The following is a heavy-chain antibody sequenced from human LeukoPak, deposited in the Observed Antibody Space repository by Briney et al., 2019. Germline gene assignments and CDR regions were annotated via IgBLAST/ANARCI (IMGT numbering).Heavy chain of an antibody. CDR1: GFTFSDYS. J-gene: IGHJ4*02. V-gene: IGHV3-23*01. D-gene: IGHD2-2*02. CDR3: AKGGYTTPFDY. Sequence: PGGSLRLPCAASGFTFSDYSMTWVRQAPGKGLEWVSTIRADGSSTYYADSVKGRFTISRDNSKTTLYLQMNSLRAEDTALYYCAKGGYTTPFDYWGQGTLVTVSS. CDR2: IRADGSST.